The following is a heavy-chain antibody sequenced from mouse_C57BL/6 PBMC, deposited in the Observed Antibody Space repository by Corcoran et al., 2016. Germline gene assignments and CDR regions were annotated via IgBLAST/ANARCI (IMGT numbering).Heavy chain of an antibody. CDR2: ISYNGSN. J-gene: IGHJ1*03. CDR1: GYSITSGFY. CDR3: ARGITTVVATNFYV. V-gene: IGHV3-6*01. Sequence: DVQLQESGPGLVKPSQSLSLTCSVTGYSITSGFYWNWIRQFPGNKLEWMGYISYNGSNNYNPSLKNLISHIHDTFKNQFFLKLNSVTTEDTATYYCARGITTVVATNFYVWGTGTTVTVSS. D-gene: IGHD1-1*01.